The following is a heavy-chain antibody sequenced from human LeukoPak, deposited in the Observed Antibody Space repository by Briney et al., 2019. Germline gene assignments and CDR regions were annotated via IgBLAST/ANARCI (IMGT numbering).Heavy chain of an antibody. Sequence: SETLSLTCTVSGVSISSSNSYWGWIRQPPGKGLEWIGEINHSGSTNYNPSLKSRVTISVDTSKNQFSLKLSSVTAADTAVYYCARRSITMIVVVNNWFDPWGQGTLVTVSS. J-gene: IGHJ5*02. V-gene: IGHV4-39*07. CDR1: GVSISSSNSY. CDR2: INHSGST. D-gene: IGHD3-22*01. CDR3: ARRSITMIVVVNNWFDP.